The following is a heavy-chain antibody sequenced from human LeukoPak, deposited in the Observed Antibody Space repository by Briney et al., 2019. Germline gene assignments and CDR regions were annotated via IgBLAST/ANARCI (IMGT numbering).Heavy chain of an antibody. J-gene: IGHJ4*02. V-gene: IGHV3-23*01. D-gene: IGHD3-16*01. CDR3: ARDQYVGGEYYFDY. CDR1: GFTFSSYS. Sequence: PGGSLRLSCAASGFTFSSYSMNWVRQAAGKGLEWVSGISDIDGGSTYYADSVKGRFTISRDNSKNTLYLQMNSLRAEDTAVYYCARDQYVGGEYYFDYWGQGTLVTVSS. CDR2: ISDIDGGST.